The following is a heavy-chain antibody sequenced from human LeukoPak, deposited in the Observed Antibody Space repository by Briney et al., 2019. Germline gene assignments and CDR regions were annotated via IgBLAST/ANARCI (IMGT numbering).Heavy chain of an antibody. D-gene: IGHD5-18*01. CDR2: IKSKTDGGTT. J-gene: IGHJ3*02. Sequence: GGSLRLSCEDSGFNFLSYEFNWVRQAPGKGLEWVGRIKSKTDGGTTDYAAPVKGRFTISRDDSKNTLYLQMNSLKTEDTAVYYCTTVLIPGYSYGIAXDIWXQGTMXTVSX. CDR1: GFNFLSYE. V-gene: IGHV3-15*01. CDR3: TTVLIPGYSYGIAXDI.